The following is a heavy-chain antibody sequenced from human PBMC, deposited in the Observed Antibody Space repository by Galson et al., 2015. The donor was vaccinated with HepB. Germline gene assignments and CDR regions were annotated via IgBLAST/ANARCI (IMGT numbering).Heavy chain of an antibody. J-gene: IGHJ4*02. CDR1: GFTFSGSA. Sequence: LRLSCAASGFTFSGSAIHWVRQTSGKGLEWVGRIRTKASNYATAYAASLQGRFTISRDDSKNTAYLHMKSLKASDTAMYYCARSGVEATPVDYWGQGTLVTVSS. CDR3: ARSGVEATPVDY. V-gene: IGHV3-73*01. CDR2: IRTKASNYAT. D-gene: IGHD1-26*01.